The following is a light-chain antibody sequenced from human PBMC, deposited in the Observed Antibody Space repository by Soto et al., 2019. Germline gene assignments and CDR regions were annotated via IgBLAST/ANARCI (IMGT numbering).Light chain of an antibody. CDR1: SSDVGGYNY. CDR2: DVS. V-gene: IGLV2-14*01. CDR3: SSYTSSSPYV. Sequence: QSALTQPASVSGSPGQSITISCTGTSSDVGGYNYVSWYQQHPGKAPKLMIYDVSNRPSGVSNRFSGSKSGNTASLTISGFQVEDEADYYCSSYTSSSPYVFGTGTKVTVL. J-gene: IGLJ1*01.